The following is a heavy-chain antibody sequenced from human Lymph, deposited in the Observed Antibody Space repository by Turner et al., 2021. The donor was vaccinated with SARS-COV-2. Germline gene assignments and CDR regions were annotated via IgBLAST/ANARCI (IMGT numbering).Heavy chain of an antibody. V-gene: IGHV1-69*04. Sequence: QVQLVQSGAEVKKPGSSWRVSCQASGGTFSSYAIGWVRLAPGQGLEWRGRLIPINGLANDAQKFQGRGRITADKSTNAAYMELSSLRSEDMAVYYSAIGGVDSYIGSYYSWFDPWGQGTLVTVSS. J-gene: IGHJ5*02. CDR3: AIGGVDSYIGSYYSWFDP. CDR2: LIPINGLA. CDR1: GGTFSSYA. D-gene: IGHD1-26*01.